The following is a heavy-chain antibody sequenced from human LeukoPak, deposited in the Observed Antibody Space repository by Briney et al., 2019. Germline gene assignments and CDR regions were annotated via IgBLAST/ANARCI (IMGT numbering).Heavy chain of an antibody. Sequence: ASVKVSCKASGYTVTDDGFGWVRQAPGLALERMGWISAYNGDTDSAQKVQGRITMTTDTSTSTAYMELRSLRSDDTAVYYCARGRYSAYPTALDYWGQGTLVTVSS. J-gene: IGHJ4*02. CDR1: GYTVTDDG. D-gene: IGHD4/OR15-4a*01. CDR3: ARGRYSAYPTALDY. V-gene: IGHV1-18*01. CDR2: ISAYNGDT.